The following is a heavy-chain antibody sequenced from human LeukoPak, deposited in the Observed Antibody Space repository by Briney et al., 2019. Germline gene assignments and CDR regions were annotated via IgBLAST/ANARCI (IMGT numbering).Heavy chain of an antibody. J-gene: IGHJ4*02. CDR3: ARVYCTSTSCYVAAAGFFDN. D-gene: IGHD2-2*01. CDR2: MSRSSSHA. CDR1: GFSFSDYY. V-gene: IGHV3-11*03. Sequence: PGGFLRLSCAASGFSFSDYYMTWIRQAPGKGLEWVSYMSRSSSHANYADSVKGRFTISRDNARNSLYLQMNSLRAEDTAVYYCARVYCTSTSCYVAAAGFFDNWGQGTLVTVSS.